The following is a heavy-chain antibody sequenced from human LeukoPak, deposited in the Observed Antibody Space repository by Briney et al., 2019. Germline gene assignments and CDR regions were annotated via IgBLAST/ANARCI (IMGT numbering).Heavy chain of an antibody. V-gene: IGHV4-30-4*01. Sequence: ASETLSLTCTVSGGSISSYYWSWIRQPPGKGLEWIGYIYYSGSTYYNPSLKSRVTISVDTSKNQFSLKLSSVTAADTAVYYCARGYYDFWSGYRYYGMDVWGQGTTVTVSS. D-gene: IGHD3-3*01. CDR1: GGSISSYY. CDR3: ARGYYDFWSGYRYYGMDV. CDR2: IYYSGST. J-gene: IGHJ6*02.